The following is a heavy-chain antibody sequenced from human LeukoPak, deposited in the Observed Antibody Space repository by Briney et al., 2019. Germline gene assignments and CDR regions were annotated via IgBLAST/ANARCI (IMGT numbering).Heavy chain of an antibody. J-gene: IGHJ5*02. CDR3: AKDPWGLDYGGMRWFDP. Sequence: GGSLRLSCAASGFTFSSYWMSWVRQAPGKGLEWVANIKQDGSEKYYVDSVKGRFTISRDSSKITLYLQMNSLRVEDTAVYYCAKDPWGLDYGGMRWFDPWGQGTLVTVSS. V-gene: IGHV3-7*03. D-gene: IGHD4-23*01. CDR2: IKQDGSEK. CDR1: GFTFSSYW.